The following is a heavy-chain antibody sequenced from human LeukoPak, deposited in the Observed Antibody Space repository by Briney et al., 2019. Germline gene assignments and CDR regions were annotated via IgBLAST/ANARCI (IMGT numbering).Heavy chain of an antibody. Sequence: ASVKVSCKASGYTFSDYGINWVRQAPGQGLEWMGWITVYNDDTNYGQKFQGRVTMTTDTSTSTAYMELRRLRSDDTAVYCCTRDYSGDYWGQGTLVTVSS. CDR3: TRDYSGDY. CDR2: ITVYNDDT. CDR1: GYTFSDYG. J-gene: IGHJ4*02. D-gene: IGHD3-10*01. V-gene: IGHV1-18*01.